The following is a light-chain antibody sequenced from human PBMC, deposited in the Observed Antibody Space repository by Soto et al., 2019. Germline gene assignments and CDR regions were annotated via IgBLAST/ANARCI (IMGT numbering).Light chain of an antibody. CDR1: SSDVGGYKY. CDR2: EVT. CDR3: SSYTSSTPVV. J-gene: IGLJ2*01. V-gene: IGLV2-14*01. Sequence: QSVLTQPASVSGSPGQSITISCTGTSSDVGGYKYVSWYQQHPGKAPKLMLYEVTNRPSGVSNRFSGSKSGNTASLTISGLQAEDEADYYCSSYTSSTPVVFGGGTKVTVL.